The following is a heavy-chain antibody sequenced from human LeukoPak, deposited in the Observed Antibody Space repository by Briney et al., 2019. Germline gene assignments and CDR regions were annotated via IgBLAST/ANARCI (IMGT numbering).Heavy chain of an antibody. J-gene: IGHJ4*02. V-gene: IGHV4-38-2*02. D-gene: IGHD5-12*01. CDR3: ARDATMMGNYFNY. CDR1: GYSMSSGHY. Sequence: PSETLSLTCTVSGYSMSSGHYWGWIRQPPGKGLEWIGSIYHSGSTYYNPSLKSRVTISVDTSKNQFSLKLSSVTAADTAVYYCARDATMMGNYFNYWGQGTLVTVSS. CDR2: IYHSGST.